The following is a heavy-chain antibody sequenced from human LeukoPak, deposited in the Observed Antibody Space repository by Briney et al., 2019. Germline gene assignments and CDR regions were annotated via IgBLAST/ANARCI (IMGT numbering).Heavy chain of an antibody. CDR2: IIPIFGTA. V-gene: IGHV1-69*05. CDR3: ARSISKVGAKMGPKPSWFDP. CDR1: GGTFSSYA. Sequence: SVKVSCKASGGTFSSYAISWVRQAPGQGLEWMGGIIPIFGTANYAQKFQGRVTITTDESTSTAYMELSSLRSEDTAVYYCARSISKVGAKMGPKPSWFDPWGQGTLVTVSS. D-gene: IGHD1-26*01. J-gene: IGHJ5*02.